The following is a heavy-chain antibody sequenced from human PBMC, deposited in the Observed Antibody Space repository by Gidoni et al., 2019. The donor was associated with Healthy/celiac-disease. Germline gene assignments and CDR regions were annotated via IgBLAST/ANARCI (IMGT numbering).Heavy chain of an antibody. CDR3: ARERMAHD. CDR1: GYTFTSYD. CDR2: MNPNSGNT. Sequence: QVQLVQSGAEVKKPGASAKVACKASGYTFTSYDINWVRQATGQGLEWLGWMNPNSGNTGYAQKFQGRVTMTRTTSISTAYMELSSLSSEATAVYYCARERMAHDWGQGTLVTVSS. V-gene: IGHV1-8*01. D-gene: IGHD2-15*01. J-gene: IGHJ4*02.